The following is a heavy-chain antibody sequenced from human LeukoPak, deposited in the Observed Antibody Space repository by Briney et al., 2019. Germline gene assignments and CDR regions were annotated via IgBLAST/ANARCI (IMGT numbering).Heavy chain of an antibody. D-gene: IGHD2-2*03. J-gene: IGHJ4*02. V-gene: IGHV3-30*02. Sequence: GGSLRLSCAASGFTFSSYGMHWVRQAPGKGLEWVAFIRYDGSNKYYADSVKGRFTISRDNSKNTLHLQMNSLRAEDTAVYYCAKDVLGIGYCSSTSCYETGTFDYWGQGTLVTVSS. CDR2: IRYDGSNK. CDR3: AKDVLGIGYCSSTSCYETGTFDY. CDR1: GFTFSSYG.